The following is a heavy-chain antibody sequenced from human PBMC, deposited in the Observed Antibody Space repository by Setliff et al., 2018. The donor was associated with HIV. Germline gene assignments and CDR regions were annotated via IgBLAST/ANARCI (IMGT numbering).Heavy chain of an antibody. Sequence: ASVKVSCKASRYTFSTYAFHWVRQAPGQRLEWMGWINAANGDTKYSQKFQGRVTITRDKSASTAYMELSSLRFEETAVYYCARGRGAYDFWTSDNYYMGVWGNGTTVTVSS. V-gene: IGHV1-3*01. CDR1: RYTFSTYA. J-gene: IGHJ6*03. D-gene: IGHD3-3*01. CDR3: ARGRGAYDFWTSDNYYMGV. CDR2: INAANGDT.